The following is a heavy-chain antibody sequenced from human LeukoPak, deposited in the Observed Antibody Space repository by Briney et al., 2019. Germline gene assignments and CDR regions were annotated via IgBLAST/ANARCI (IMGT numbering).Heavy chain of an antibody. CDR1: GGSISSGSYY. CDR2: IYTSGGT. Sequence: SQTLSLTCTVSGGSISSGSYYWSWIRQPAGKGLEWIGRIYTSGGTNYNPSLKSRVTISVDTSKNQFSLKLSSVTAADTAVYYCARTAGTYYYYYMDVWGKGTTVTVSS. J-gene: IGHJ6*03. CDR3: ARTAGTYYYYYMDV. D-gene: IGHD6-13*01. V-gene: IGHV4-61*02.